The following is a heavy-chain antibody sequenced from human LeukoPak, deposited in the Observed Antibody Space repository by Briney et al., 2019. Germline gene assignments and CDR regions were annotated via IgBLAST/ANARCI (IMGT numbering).Heavy chain of an antibody. D-gene: IGHD6-19*01. CDR2: IIPIFGTA. CDR3: ARLLAVAETGDY. Sequence: ASVKVSCKASGGTFSSYAISWVRQAPGQGLEWMGGIIPIFGTANYAQKFQGRVTITADESTSTAYMELSSLRSEDTAVYYCARLLAVAETGDYWGQGTLVTVSS. CDR1: GGTFSSYA. J-gene: IGHJ4*02. V-gene: IGHV1-69*13.